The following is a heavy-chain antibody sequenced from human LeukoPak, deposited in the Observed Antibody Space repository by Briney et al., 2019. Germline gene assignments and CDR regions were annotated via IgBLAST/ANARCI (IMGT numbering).Heavy chain of an antibody. J-gene: IGHJ1*01. D-gene: IGHD3-22*01. CDR2: ISYDGSNK. V-gene: IGHV3-30*03. CDR1: GFTFSSYG. CDR3: ARQTYYYYDSSGSFQH. Sequence: GGSLRLSCAASGFTFSSYGMHWVRQAPGKGLEWVAVISYDGSNKYYADSVKGRFTISRDNSKNTLYLQMNSLRAEDTAVYYCARQTYYYYDSSGSFQHWGQGTLVTVSS.